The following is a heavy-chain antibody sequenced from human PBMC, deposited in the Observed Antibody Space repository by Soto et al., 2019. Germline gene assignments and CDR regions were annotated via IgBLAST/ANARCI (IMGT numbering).Heavy chain of an antibody. CDR3: ARDLRWSGQTYYMDV. Sequence: PSETLSLTCTVSGGSISSYYWSWIRQPPGKGLEWIGYIYYSGSTNYNPSLKSRVTISVDTSKNQFSLKLSSVTAADTAVYYCARDLRWSGQTYYMDVWGKGTTVTVSS. CDR1: GGSISSYY. D-gene: IGHD3-3*01. V-gene: IGHV4-59*01. J-gene: IGHJ6*03. CDR2: IYYSGST.